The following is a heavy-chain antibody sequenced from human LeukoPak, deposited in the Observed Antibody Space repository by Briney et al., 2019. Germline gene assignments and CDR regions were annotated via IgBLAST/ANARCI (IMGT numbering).Heavy chain of an antibody. J-gene: IGHJ4*02. CDR3: ARGDAFSGDH. Sequence: GGSLRPSCAVSGFSFTNFWMSWVRQAPGRGLEWVANIHPEGNEKYHVESVKGRFTISRDNTKNLLFLQMNGLRVEDTAVYYCARGDAFSGDHWGQGTLVTVSS. CDR1: GFSFTNFW. CDR2: IHPEGNEK. V-gene: IGHV3-7*04.